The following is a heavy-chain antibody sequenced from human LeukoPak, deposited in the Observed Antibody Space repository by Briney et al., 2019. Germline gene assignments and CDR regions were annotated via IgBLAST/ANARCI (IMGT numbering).Heavy chain of an antibody. CDR2: ISSSSSYI. J-gene: IGHJ4*02. V-gene: IGHV3-21*01. CDR1: GFTFSGHA. Sequence: GGSLRLSCAASGFTFSGHAMSWVRQAPGKGLEWVSSISSSSSYIYYADSVEGRFTISRDNAKNSLYLQMNSLRAEDTAVYYCARVNGGSFHFDYWGQGTLVTVSS. D-gene: IGHD1-26*01. CDR3: ARVNGGSFHFDY.